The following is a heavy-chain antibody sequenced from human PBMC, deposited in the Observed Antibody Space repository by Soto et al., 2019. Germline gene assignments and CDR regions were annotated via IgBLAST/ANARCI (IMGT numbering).Heavy chain of an antibody. CDR1: GFTFDTSA. J-gene: IGHJ4*02. V-gene: IGHV3-30-3*01. CDR3: TRGLLTDYFDY. Sequence: GGSLRLSCAASGFTFDTSAMHWVRQAPGKGLEWVAVISYDGSSQFYAGSVKGRFTVSRDNSKNTLYLQVSNLRNDDTAVYYCTRGLLTDYFDYWGQGA. CDR2: ISYDGSSQ.